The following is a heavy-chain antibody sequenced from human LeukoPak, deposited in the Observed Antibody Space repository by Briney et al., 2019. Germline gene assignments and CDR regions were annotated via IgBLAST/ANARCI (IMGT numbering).Heavy chain of an antibody. Sequence: PSETLSLTCTVSGGSISSSSYYWGWIRQPPGKGLEWIGSIYYSGSTYYNPSLKSRVTISVDTSKNQFSLKLNSVTAADTAVYYCAREGGGQCSGGSCFEFDYWGQGTLVTVSS. CDR3: AREGGGQCSGGSCFEFDY. D-gene: IGHD2-15*01. V-gene: IGHV4-39*07. CDR2: IYYSGST. CDR1: GGSISSSSYY. J-gene: IGHJ4*02.